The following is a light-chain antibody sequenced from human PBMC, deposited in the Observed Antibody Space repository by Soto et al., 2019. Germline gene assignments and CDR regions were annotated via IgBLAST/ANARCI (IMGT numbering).Light chain of an antibody. Sequence: QSALTQPASVSGSPGHSITISCTGTSSDVGGYNYVSWYQQHPGKAPKLMIYDVSSRPSGVSNRFSGSKSGNTASLTISGLQAEDEADYYCSSYTRSSTRVFGGGTKVTVL. CDR2: DVS. CDR1: SSDVGGYNY. CDR3: SSYTRSSTRV. J-gene: IGLJ3*02. V-gene: IGLV2-14*01.